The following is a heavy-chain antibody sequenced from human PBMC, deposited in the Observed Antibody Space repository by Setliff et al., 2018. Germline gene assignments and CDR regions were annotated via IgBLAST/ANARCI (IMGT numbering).Heavy chain of an antibody. J-gene: IGHJ4*02. V-gene: IGHV4-39*07. Sequence: SETLSLTCTVSGGSISSRSYYWAWIRQPPGKGLEWIGSIYHSGSSYYNPSLRGRVTMTVDAARKQLSLKISSMTAADAGVYYCRFWSGYYKNDYWGQGTLVTVSS. CDR3: RFWSGYYKNDY. CDR1: GGSISSRSYY. CDR2: IYHSGSS. D-gene: IGHD3-3*01.